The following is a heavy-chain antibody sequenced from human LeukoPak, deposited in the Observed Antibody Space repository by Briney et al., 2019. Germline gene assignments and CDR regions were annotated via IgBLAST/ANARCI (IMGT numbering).Heavy chain of an antibody. CDR1: GGSISSYY. V-gene: IGHV4-59*01. CDR3: ARGPYSGSYYVNYFDH. J-gene: IGHJ4*02. Sequence: NPSETLSLTCTVSGGSISSYYWSWIRQPPGKGLEWIGYIYYSGSTNYNPSLKSRVTISVDTSKNQFSLKLSSVTAADTAVYYCARGPYSGSYYVNYFDHWGQGTLVTVSS. CDR2: IYYSGST. D-gene: IGHD1-26*01.